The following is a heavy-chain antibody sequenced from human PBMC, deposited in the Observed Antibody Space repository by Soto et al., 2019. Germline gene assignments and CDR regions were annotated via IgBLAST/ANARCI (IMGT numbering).Heavy chain of an antibody. V-gene: IGHV1-69*02. J-gene: IGHJ6*03. D-gene: IGHD4-4*01. Sequence: SVKVSCKASGGTFSSYTISWVRQAPGQGLEWMGRIIPILGIANYAQKFQGRVTITADKSTSTAYMELSSLRSEDTAVYYCASDMTTVSFWLGFYYYYYMYFWGQGTKVTVSS. CDR1: GGTFSSYT. CDR2: IIPILGIA. CDR3: ASDMTTVSFWLGFYYYYYMYF.